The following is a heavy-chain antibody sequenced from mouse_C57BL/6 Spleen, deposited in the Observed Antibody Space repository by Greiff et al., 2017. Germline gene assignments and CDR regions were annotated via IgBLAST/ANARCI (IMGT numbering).Heavy chain of an antibody. CDR1: GYTFTSYW. D-gene: IGHD2-2*01. CDR2: IHPNSGST. CDR3: AIPGGGYDEDY. V-gene: IGHV1-64*01. J-gene: IGHJ4*01. Sequence: QVQLQQPGAELVKPGASVKLSCKASGYTFTSYWMHWVKQRPGQGLEWIGMIHPNSGSTNYHEKFKSKATLTVDKSSSTAYMQLGSLTSEDSAVYYCAIPGGGYDEDYWGQGTSVTVSS.